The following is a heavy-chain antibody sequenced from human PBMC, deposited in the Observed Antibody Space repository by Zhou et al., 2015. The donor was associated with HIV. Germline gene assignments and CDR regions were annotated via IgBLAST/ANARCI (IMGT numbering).Heavy chain of an antibody. CDR2: IIPIFGTA. D-gene: IGHD3-16*01. CDR3: AGDSDVSGPIAFDH. J-gene: IGHJ4*02. Sequence: QVQLVQSGAEVKKPGSSVKVSCKASGGTFSSYAVSWVRQAPGQGLEWMGDIIPIFGTAKYAQKFQGRVTITADRSTNTVYMELSSLRSEDTAVYYCAGDSDVSGPIAFDHWGQGTLVTVSS. V-gene: IGHV1-69*06. CDR1: GGTFSSYA.